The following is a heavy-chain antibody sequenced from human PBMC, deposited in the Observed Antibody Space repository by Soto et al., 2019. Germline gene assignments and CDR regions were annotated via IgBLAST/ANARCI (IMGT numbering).Heavy chain of an antibody. CDR1: GYTFTSYA. CDR3: ERDRSYYYASRGYYEEPWFDP. D-gene: IGHD3-22*01. CDR2: INAGNGNT. J-gene: IGHJ5*02. V-gene: IGHV1-3*01. Sequence: ASVKVSCKASGYTFTSYAMHWVRQAPGQRLEWMGWINAGNGNTKYSQKFQGRVTITRDTSASTAYMELSSLRSEDTAVYYCERDRSYYYASRGYYEEPWFDPWGQGTLVTVSS.